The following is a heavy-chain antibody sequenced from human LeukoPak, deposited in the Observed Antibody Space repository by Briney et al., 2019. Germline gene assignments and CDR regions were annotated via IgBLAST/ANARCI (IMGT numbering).Heavy chain of an antibody. V-gene: IGHV4-59*08. D-gene: IGHD5-12*01. CDR1: GGSISSYY. J-gene: IGHJ4*02. CDR3: ARHGLGIVATIVDY. CDR2: IYYSGST. Sequence: SETLSLTCTVSGGSISSYYWSWIRQPPGKGLEWIGYIYYSGSTNYNPSLKSRVTISVDTSKNQFSLKLSSVTAADTAVYYCARHGLGIVATIVDYWGQGTLVTVSS.